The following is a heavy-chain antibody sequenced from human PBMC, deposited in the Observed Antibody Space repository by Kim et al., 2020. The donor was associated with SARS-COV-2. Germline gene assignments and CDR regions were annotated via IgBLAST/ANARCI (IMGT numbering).Heavy chain of an antibody. D-gene: IGHD3-10*01. CDR2: ISYDGSNK. J-gene: IGHJ3*02. CDR1: GFTFSSYG. V-gene: IGHV3-30*18. Sequence: GGSLRLSCAASGFTFSSYGMHWVRQAPGKGLEWVAVISYDGSNKYYADSVKGRFTISRDNSKNTLYLQMNSLRAEDTAVYYCAKDREVVDDAFDIWGQGT. CDR3: AKDREVVDDAFDI.